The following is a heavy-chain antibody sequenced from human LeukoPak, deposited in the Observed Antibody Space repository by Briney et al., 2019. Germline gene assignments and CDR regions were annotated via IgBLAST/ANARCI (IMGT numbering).Heavy chain of an antibody. V-gene: IGHV3-23*01. J-gene: IGHJ4*02. Sequence: GGSLRLSCAASGFIFSRYGMSWVRQAPGKGLEWVSAISGSGGTTYYADSVKGRFTISRDNSKNTLYLQINNLREEDTAVYYCTRDPILGAPDYFDYWGQGTLVTVSS. CDR1: GFIFSRYG. CDR3: TRDPILGAPDYFDY. CDR2: ISGSGGTT. D-gene: IGHD1-26*01.